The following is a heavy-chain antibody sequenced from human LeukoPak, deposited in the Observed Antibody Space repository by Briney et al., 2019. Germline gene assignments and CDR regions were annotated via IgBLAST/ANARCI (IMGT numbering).Heavy chain of an antibody. J-gene: IGHJ4*02. V-gene: IGHV4-39*01. Sequence: SETLSLTCAVYGGSFSGYYWGWIRQPPGKGLEWIGSVFYTGSTYYNPSLKSRVTISVDTSRNQFSVHLTSVTAADTAVYYCARHAWYKDGYNGVAEYWGQGTLVTVSS. D-gene: IGHD5-24*01. CDR3: ARHAWYKDGYNGVAEY. CDR2: VFYTGST. CDR1: GGSFSGYY.